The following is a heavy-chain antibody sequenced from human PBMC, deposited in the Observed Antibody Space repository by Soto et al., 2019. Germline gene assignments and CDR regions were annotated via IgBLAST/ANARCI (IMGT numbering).Heavy chain of an antibody. V-gene: IGHV3-30-3*01. Sequence: GGSLRLPCAASGFTFSSYAMHWVRQAPGKGLEWVAVISYDGSNKYYADSVKGRFTISRDNSKNTLYLQMNSLRAEDTAVYYCARVPDPPYYYDSSGIDDWGKGTLVTVSS. CDR1: GFTFSSYA. J-gene: IGHJ4*02. CDR2: ISYDGSNK. CDR3: ARVPDPPYYYDSSGIDD. D-gene: IGHD3-22*01.